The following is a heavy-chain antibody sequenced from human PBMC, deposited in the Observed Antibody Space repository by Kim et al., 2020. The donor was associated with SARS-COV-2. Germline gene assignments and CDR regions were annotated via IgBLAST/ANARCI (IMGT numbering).Heavy chain of an antibody. D-gene: IGHD2-8*01. Sequence: SVKVSCKASGGTFSSYAISWVRQAPGQGLEWMGGIIPIFGTANYAQKFQGRVTITADESTSTAYMELSSLRSEDTAVYYCARVAPINGWTDAFDIWGQGTMVTVSS. V-gene: IGHV1-69*13. CDR1: GGTFSSYA. CDR3: ARVAPINGWTDAFDI. CDR2: IIPIFGTA. J-gene: IGHJ3*02.